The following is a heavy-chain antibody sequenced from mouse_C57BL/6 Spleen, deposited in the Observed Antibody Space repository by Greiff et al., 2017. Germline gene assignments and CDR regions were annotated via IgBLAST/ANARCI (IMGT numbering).Heavy chain of an antibody. Sequence: EVKLVESGGGLVKPGGSLKLSCAASGFTFSSYAMSWVRQTPEKRLEWVATISDGGSYTYYPDNVKGRFTISRDNAKNNLYLQMSHLKSEDTAMYYCARDSNYEAWFAYWGQGTLVTVSA. CDR3: ARDSNYEAWFAY. CDR2: ISDGGSYT. J-gene: IGHJ3*01. D-gene: IGHD2-5*01. V-gene: IGHV5-4*01. CDR1: GFTFSSYA.